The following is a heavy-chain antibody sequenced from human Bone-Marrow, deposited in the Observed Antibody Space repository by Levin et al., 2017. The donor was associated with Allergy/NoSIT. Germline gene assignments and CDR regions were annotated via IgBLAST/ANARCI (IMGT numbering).Heavy chain of an antibody. J-gene: IGHJ6*03. CDR3: ARDKVYCSSTSCYYYYYYMDV. Sequence: SVKVSCKASGGTFSSYAISWVRQAPGQGLEWMGGIIPIFGTANYAQKFQGRVTITADESTSTAYMELSSLRSEDTAVYYCARDKVYCSSTSCYYYYYYMDVWGKGTTVTVSS. CDR1: GGTFSSYA. V-gene: IGHV1-69*13. CDR2: IIPIFGTA. D-gene: IGHD2-2*01.